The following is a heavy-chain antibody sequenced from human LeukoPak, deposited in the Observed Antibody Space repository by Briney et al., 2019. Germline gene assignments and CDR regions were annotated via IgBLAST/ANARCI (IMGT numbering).Heavy chain of an antibody. J-gene: IGHJ4*02. Sequence: SETLSLTCTVSGYSISGGYYWGWIRQPPGKGLEWIGIIYHSGRTDYNPSLKSRVTISVDTSKNQFSLKLSSVTAADTAVYYCARLYYSLDYWGQGTLVTVSS. CDR3: ARLYYSLDY. CDR1: GYSISGGYY. V-gene: IGHV4-38-2*02. CDR2: IYHSGRT. D-gene: IGHD3-10*01.